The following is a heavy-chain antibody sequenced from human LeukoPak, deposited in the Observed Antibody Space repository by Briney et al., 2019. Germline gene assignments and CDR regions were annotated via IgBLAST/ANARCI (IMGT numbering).Heavy chain of an antibody. CDR2: IWYDGSNK. D-gene: IGHD6-19*01. J-gene: IGHJ4*02. Sequence: GGSLRLSCAASGFTFSSYGMHWVRQAPGKGLEWVAVIWYDGSNKYYADSVKGRFTISRDNSKNTLFLQMNSLRAEDTAVYYCAKCRSMAVAGINYWGQGTLVTVSS. CDR3: AKCRSMAVAGINY. CDR1: GFTFSSYG. V-gene: IGHV3-33*06.